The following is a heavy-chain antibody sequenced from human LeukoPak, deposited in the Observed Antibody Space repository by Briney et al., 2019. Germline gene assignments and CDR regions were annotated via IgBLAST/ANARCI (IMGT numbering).Heavy chain of an antibody. CDR1: GFTFSSYS. CDR3: ASYGSAYYYMDV. V-gene: IGHV3-21*04. J-gene: IGHJ6*03. D-gene: IGHD4-17*01. Sequence: GGSLRLSCAASGFTFSSYSMNWVRQAPGKGLEGVSSISSSSSYIYYADSVKGRFTISSDNAKNSLYLQMNSLRAEDTAVYYCASYGSAYYYMDVWGKGTTVTVSS. CDR2: ISSSSSYI.